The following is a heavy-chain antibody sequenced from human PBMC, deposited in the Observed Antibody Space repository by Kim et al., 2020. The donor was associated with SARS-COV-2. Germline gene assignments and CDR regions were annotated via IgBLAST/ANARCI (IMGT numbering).Heavy chain of an antibody. V-gene: IGHV4-39*07. CDR1: GGSISSSSYY. J-gene: IGHJ4*02. Sequence: SETLSLTCTVSGGSISSSSYYWGWIRQPPGKGLEWIGSIYYSGSTYYNPSLKSRVTISVDTSKNQFSLKLSSVTAADTAVYYCARDVGVTMVRGGDYWGPGTLVTVSS. CDR2: IYYSGST. D-gene: IGHD3-10*01. CDR3: ARDVGVTMVRGGDY.